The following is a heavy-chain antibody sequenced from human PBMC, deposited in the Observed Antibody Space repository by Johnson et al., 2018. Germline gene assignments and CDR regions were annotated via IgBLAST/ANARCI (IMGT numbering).Heavy chain of an antibody. CDR3: ARGRIAVAGSVYYYGMDV. CDR1: GGTFSSYA. Sequence: QVQLVESGAEVKKPGSSVKVSCKASGGTFSSYAISWVRQAPGQGLEWMGGIIPIFGTANYAQKFQGRVTITADEATSTAYMELSSLRSEDTAGYYCARGRIAVAGSVYYYGMDVWGQGTTVTVSS. CDR2: IIPIFGTA. D-gene: IGHD6-19*01. V-gene: IGHV1-69*01. J-gene: IGHJ6*02.